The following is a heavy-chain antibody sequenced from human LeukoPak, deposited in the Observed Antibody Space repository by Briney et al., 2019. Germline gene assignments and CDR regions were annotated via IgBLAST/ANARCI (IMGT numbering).Heavy chain of an antibody. J-gene: IGHJ4*02. CDR3: ARGITGTTFPDY. CDR2: INPNSGGT. V-gene: IGHV1-2*04. D-gene: IGHD1-20*01. CDR1: GYTFTGYY. Sequence: ASVKVSCKASGYTFTGYYMHWVRQAPGQGLEWMGWINPNSGGTNYAQKFQGWATMTRDTSISTAYMELSRLRSDDTAVYYCARGITGTTFPDYWGQGTLVTVSS.